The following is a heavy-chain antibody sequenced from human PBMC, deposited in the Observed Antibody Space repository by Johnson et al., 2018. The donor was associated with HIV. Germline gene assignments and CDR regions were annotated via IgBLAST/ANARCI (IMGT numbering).Heavy chain of an antibody. CDR3: ALTESRFLEWLFRAFDI. J-gene: IGHJ3*02. CDR2: ISYDGHNE. Sequence: QMLLVESGGGVVQPGRSLRLSCAASGFTFSSYAMHWVRQAPGKGLEWVAVISYDGHNEYYADSVEGRFTVSRDNTKNTLYLQMNSLRADDTAIYYCALTESRFLEWLFRAFDIWGQGTMVTVSS. V-gene: IGHV3-30*04. D-gene: IGHD3-3*01. CDR1: GFTFSSYA.